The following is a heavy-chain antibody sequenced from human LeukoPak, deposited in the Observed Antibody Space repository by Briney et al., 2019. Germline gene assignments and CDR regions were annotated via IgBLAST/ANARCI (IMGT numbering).Heavy chain of an antibody. CDR3: ARDQVGPLDY. CDR2: ISSASDYI. V-gene: IGHV3-21*01. CDR1: GFTFSTYS. J-gene: IGHJ4*02. Sequence: GGSLRLSCAASGFTFSTYSMDWVRQAPGKGLEWVSSISSASDYIYYADSVKGRFTISGDNTKNSLYLQIHSLRAEDTAVYYCARDQVGPLDYWGQGTLVTVSS.